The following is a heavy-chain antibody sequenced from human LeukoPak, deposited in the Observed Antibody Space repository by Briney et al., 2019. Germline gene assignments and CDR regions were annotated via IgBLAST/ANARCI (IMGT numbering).Heavy chain of an antibody. Sequence: PSETLSLTCTVSGGSISSYYWSWIRQPPGKGLEWIGSICDGGMTYYNPSLKSRVTISVDTSKNQFSLRLSSVTAADTAIYYCAGHFPETRRDEQPFDYWGQGTLVTVSS. CDR3: AGHFPETRRDEQPFDY. CDR2: ICDGGMT. D-gene: IGHD3-3*02. J-gene: IGHJ4*02. CDR1: GGSISSYY. V-gene: IGHV4-59*04.